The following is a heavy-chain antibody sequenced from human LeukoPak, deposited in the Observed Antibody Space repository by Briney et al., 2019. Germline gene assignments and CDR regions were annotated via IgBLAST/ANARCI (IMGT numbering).Heavy chain of an antibody. Sequence: PSETLSLTCTVSGGSISSYYWSWIRQPPGKGLEWIGYIYYSGSTNYNPSLKSRVTISVDTSKNQFSLKLSSVTAADTAVYYCARGSIAARPVYWGQGTLVTVSS. V-gene: IGHV4-59*01. CDR3: ARGSIAARPVY. D-gene: IGHD6-6*01. CDR1: GGSISSYY. J-gene: IGHJ4*02. CDR2: IYYSGST.